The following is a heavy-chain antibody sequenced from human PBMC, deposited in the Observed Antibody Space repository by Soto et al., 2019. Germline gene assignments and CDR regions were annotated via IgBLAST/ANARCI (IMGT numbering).Heavy chain of an antibody. Sequence: QVQLVQSGAEVKKPGSSVKVSCKTSGDTFSSYAISWVRQAPGQGLEWVGGIIPLFRTTDYAQKFQGRVTITAEESTNTAYMELSSLRSEDTAVYYCARNLLAVAYGSGDWGQGTLVTVSS. V-gene: IGHV1-69*01. CDR2: IIPLFRTT. D-gene: IGHD6-19*01. J-gene: IGHJ4*02. CDR1: GDTFSSYA. CDR3: ARNLLAVAYGSGD.